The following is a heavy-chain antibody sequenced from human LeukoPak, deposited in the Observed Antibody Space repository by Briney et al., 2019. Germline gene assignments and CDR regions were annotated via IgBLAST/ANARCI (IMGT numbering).Heavy chain of an antibody. J-gene: IGHJ4*02. Sequence: PGGSLRLSCAASGFTFSNYAMSWVRQAPWKGLEWVSGISGSGGNTYYADSMKGRFTISRDNSKNTLYLQMSSLRAEDTAVYYCAKDLKWELPDYWGQGTLVTVSS. V-gene: IGHV3-23*01. D-gene: IGHD1-26*01. CDR3: AKDLKWELPDY. CDR2: ISGSGGNT. CDR1: GFTFSNYA.